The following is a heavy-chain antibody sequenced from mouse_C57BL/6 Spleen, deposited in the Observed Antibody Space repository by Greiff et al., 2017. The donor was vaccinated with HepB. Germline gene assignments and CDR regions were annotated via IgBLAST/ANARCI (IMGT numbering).Heavy chain of an antibody. CDR2: IRLKSDNYAT. V-gene: IGHV6-3*01. J-gene: IGHJ4*01. CDR1: GFTFSNYW. Sequence: EVKVEESGGGLVQPGGSMKLSCVASGFTFSNYWMNWVRQSPEKGLEWVAQIRLKSDNYATHYAESVKGRFNISRDDSKSSVYLQMNNLRAEDTGIYYCTGIGNYYAMDYWGQGTSVTVSS. CDR3: TGIGNYYAMDY. D-gene: IGHD2-1*01.